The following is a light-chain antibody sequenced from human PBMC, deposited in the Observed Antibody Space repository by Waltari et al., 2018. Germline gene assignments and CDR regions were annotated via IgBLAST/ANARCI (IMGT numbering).Light chain of an antibody. Sequence: DIQMTQFPSTLSASVGDRLTITCRASQSINSWLAWYQQKPGKAPKLLIYKASSLESGVPSRFSGSGSGTEFTLTINGLQPEDFATYYCLQHNSYPYTFGQGTKLEIK. CDR2: KAS. V-gene: IGKV1-5*03. CDR1: QSINSW. J-gene: IGKJ2*01. CDR3: LQHNSYPYT.